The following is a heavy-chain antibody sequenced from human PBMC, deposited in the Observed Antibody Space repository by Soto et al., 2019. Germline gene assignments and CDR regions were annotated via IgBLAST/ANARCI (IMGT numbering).Heavy chain of an antibody. CDR1: GGSFSAYY. CDR3: ARGQSSLLLDC. V-gene: IGHV4-34*01. CDR2: INHSGST. J-gene: IGHJ4*02. D-gene: IGHD2-8*02. Sequence: QVQLQQWGAGLLKPSETLSLTCAVYGGSFSAYYWSWIRRPPGKGLEWIGEINHSGSTNYNPSLKSRVTISVDTSKNQFSLKLSSVTAADTAVYYCARGQSSLLLDCWGQGILVTVSS.